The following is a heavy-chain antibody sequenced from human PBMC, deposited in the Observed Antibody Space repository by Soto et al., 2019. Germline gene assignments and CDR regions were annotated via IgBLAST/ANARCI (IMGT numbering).Heavy chain of an antibody. CDR2: ISSAGLDQ. D-gene: IGHD3-10*01. CDR3: AKDKSPGALGGLDV. J-gene: IGHJ6*02. CDR1: GSPFVSYG. V-gene: IGHV3-30*18. Sequence: QGQLEESGGALVHPGRSLSLSCEASGSPFVSYGWHWVGRAQAKGWGWVAVISSAGLDQYYAVSVKGRVTISRDNSKNTVSLQMNSLRNEDTAVYYCAKDKSPGALGGLDVWGQGTTVTVAS.